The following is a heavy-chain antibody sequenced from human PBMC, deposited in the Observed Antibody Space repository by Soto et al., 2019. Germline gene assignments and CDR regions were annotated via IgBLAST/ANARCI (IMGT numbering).Heavy chain of an antibody. CDR1: GFTFSSYG. V-gene: IGHV3-30*03. D-gene: IGHD3-16*01. J-gene: IGHJ6*02. CDR3: ASNYAYAEGYYFYGIDV. Sequence: GGSPRLSCAASGFTFSSYGMHWVRQAPGKGLEWVAAISYDGDNKYYADSVKGRFTISRDNAKNTLHLQMNSLGAEDTAVYYCASNYAYAEGYYFYGIDVWGQGTTVTVSS. CDR2: ISYDGDNK.